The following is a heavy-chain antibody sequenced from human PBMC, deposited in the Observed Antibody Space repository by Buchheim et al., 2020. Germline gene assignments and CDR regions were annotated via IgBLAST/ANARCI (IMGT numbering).Heavy chain of an antibody. CDR1: GGSISSGAYY. CDR2: IYNGVTT. Sequence: VQLQESGPGLVKPSQTLSLTCTVSGGSISSGAYYWNWIRHHPGKGLEWIGYIYNGVTTHYNPSLRSRLIISVDKSENQFSLKLSSVTAADTAVYYCARAGYYDSRGYLGDFDYWGQGTL. D-gene: IGHD3-22*01. J-gene: IGHJ4*02. V-gene: IGHV4-31*03. CDR3: ARAGYYDSRGYLGDFDY.